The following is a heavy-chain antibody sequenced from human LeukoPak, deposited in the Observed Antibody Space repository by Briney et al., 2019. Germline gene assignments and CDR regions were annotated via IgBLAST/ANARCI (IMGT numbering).Heavy chain of an antibody. Sequence: GASVKVSCQASGYTFTSYAMNWVRQAPGQGLEWMGWINTNTGNPTYAQGFTGRFVFSLDTSVSTAYLQISSLKAEDTAVYYCARRKGVQQWLGYFHAFDIWGQGTMVTVSS. CDR1: GYTFTSYA. J-gene: IGHJ3*02. CDR2: INTNTGNP. V-gene: IGHV7-4-1*02. D-gene: IGHD6-19*01. CDR3: ARRKGVQQWLGYFHAFDI.